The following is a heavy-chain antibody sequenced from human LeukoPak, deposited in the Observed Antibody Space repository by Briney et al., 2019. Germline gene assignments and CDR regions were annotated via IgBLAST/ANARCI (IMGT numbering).Heavy chain of an antibody. J-gene: IGHJ6*02. Sequence: SETLSLTCAVYGGSFSGYYWSWIRQPPGKGLEWIGEINHSGSTNYNPSLKSRVTISVDTSKNQFSLKLSSVTAADTAVYYCAIQDLPLKFCYYGMDVWGQGTTVTVSS. CDR2: INHSGST. CDR1: GGSFSGYY. CDR3: AIQDLPLKFCYYGMDV. V-gene: IGHV4-34*01. D-gene: IGHD4-11*01.